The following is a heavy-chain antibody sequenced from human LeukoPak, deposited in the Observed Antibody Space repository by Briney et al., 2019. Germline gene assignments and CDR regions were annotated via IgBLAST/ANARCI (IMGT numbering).Heavy chain of an antibody. CDR2: INPNSGGT. Sequence: ASVKVSCKASGYTFTGYYMHWVRQAPGQGLEWMGWINPNSGGTNYAQKFQGRVTMTRDTSISTAYMELSRLRSDDTAVYYCATTRVVPAAIDYYYMDVRGKGTTVTVSS. CDR3: ATTRVVPAAIDYYYMDV. CDR1: GYTFTGYY. D-gene: IGHD2-2*01. J-gene: IGHJ6*03. V-gene: IGHV1-2*02.